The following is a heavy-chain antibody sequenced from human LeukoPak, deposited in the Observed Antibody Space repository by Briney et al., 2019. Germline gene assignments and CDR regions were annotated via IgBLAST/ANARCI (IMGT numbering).Heavy chain of an antibody. CDR3: ARVGYDFWSGYGAFDI. Sequence: ASETLSLTCTVSGGSISSYYWGWIRQPPGKGLEWIGSIYYSGSTYYNPSLKSRVTISVDTSKNQFSLKLSSVTAADTAVYYCARVGYDFWSGYGAFDIWGQGTMVTVSS. D-gene: IGHD3-3*01. J-gene: IGHJ3*02. V-gene: IGHV4-39*07. CDR2: IYYSGST. CDR1: GGSISSYY.